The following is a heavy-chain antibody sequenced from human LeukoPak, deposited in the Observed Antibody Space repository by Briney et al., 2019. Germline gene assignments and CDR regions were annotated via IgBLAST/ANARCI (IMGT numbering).Heavy chain of an antibody. V-gene: IGHV3-13*05. CDR2: IGTAGDP. CDR3: AIPPGYVVVPAAICNWFDP. Sequence: GGSLRLSCAASGFTFSSYDMHWVRQATGKGLEWVSAIGTAGDPYYPGSVKGRFTISRENAKNSLYLQMNSLRAGDTAVYYCAIPPGYVVVPAAICNWFDPWGQGTLVTVSS. J-gene: IGHJ5*02. CDR1: GFTFSSYD. D-gene: IGHD2-2*02.